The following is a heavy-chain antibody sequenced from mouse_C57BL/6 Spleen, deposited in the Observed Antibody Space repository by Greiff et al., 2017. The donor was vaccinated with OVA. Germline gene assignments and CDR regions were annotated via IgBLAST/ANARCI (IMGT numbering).Heavy chain of an antibody. Sequence: QVQLQPGAELVKPGASVKMSCKASGYTFTSYWITWVKQRPGQGLEWIGDIYPGSGSTNYNEKFKSKATLTVDTASSTAYMQLSSLTSEDSAVYYCARYHGYYFDYWGQGTTLTVSS. V-gene: IGHV1-55*01. CDR2: IYPGSGST. D-gene: IGHD2-2*01. CDR1: GYTFTSYW. J-gene: IGHJ2*01. CDR3: ARYHGYYFDY.